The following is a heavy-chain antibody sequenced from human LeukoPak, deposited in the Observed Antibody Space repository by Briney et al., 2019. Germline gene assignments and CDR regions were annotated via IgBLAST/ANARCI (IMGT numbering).Heavy chain of an antibody. J-gene: IGHJ6*02. Sequence: PGGSLRLSCAASGFTFSSYGMHWVRQAPGKGLEWVAVISYDGSNKYYADSVKGRFTISRDNSKNTLYLQMNSLRAEDTAVYYCAKVRRASARRLLLDGMDVWGQGTTVTVSS. CDR3: AKVRRASARRLLLDGMDV. V-gene: IGHV3-30*18. CDR1: GFTFSSYG. D-gene: IGHD3-10*01. CDR2: ISYDGSNK.